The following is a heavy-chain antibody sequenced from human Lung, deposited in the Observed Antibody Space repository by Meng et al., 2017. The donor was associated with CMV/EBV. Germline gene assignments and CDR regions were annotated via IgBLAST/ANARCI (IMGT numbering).Heavy chain of an antibody. V-gene: IGHV1-8*03. CDR3: ARGLVSSGWWKYYYYGMDV. CDR1: GYTFTSYD. J-gene: IGHJ6*02. CDR2: MNPNSGNT. D-gene: IGHD6-19*01. Sequence: SVXVSXXASGYTFTSYDINWVRQATGQGLEWMGRMNPNSGNTGYAQKFQGRVTITRNTSISTAYMELSSLRSEDTAVYYCARGLVSSGWWKYYYYGMDVWGQGTTVXVSS.